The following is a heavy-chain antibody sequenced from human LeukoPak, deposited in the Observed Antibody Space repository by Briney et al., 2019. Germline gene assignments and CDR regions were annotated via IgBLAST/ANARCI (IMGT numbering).Heavy chain of an antibody. CDR3: ARGELGYCSGGSCYQAFDI. CDR1: GGTFSSYA. V-gene: IGHV1-69*05. D-gene: IGHD2-15*01. Sequence: SVKVSCKASGGTFSSYAISWVRQAPGQGLEWMGGIIPIFGTANYAQKFQGRVTITTDESTSTAYMELSSLRSEDTAVYYCARGELGYCSGGSCYQAFDIWGQGTMVTVSP. CDR2: IIPIFGTA. J-gene: IGHJ3*02.